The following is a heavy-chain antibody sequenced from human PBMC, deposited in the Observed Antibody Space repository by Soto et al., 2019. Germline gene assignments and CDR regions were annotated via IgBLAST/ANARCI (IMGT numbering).Heavy chain of an antibody. D-gene: IGHD3-10*01. V-gene: IGHV3-30-3*01. CDR3: AGRGYYGSGTSFDY. CDR1: GFTFSSYA. CDR2: ISYDGSNK. Sequence: QVQLVESGGGVVQPGRSLRLSCAASGFTFSSYAMHWVRQAPGKGLEWVAVISYDGSNKCYADSVKGRFTISRDNSKNTLYLQMNSLRAEDTAVYYCAGRGYYGSGTSFDYWGQGTLVTVSS. J-gene: IGHJ4*02.